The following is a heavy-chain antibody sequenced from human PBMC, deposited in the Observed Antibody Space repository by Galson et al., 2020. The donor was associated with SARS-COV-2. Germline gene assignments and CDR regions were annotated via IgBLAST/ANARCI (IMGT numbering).Heavy chain of an antibody. CDR2: LRGDGSET. CDR1: GFTLKDYW. J-gene: IGHJ4*02. Sequence: GESLKISCVVPGFTLKDYWISWVRQAPGNGLESVANLRGDGSETNYVDSVKGRFSISRDNDVDSLYLQMDSLRVEDTATYYCTREGWQGGYWGQGARVTVSS. CDR3: TREGWQGGY. D-gene: IGHD6-19*01. V-gene: IGHV3-7*01.